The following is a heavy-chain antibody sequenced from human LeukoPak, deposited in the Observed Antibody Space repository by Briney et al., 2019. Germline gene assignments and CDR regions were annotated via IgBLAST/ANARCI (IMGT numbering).Heavy chain of an antibody. CDR3: ARDPDYYGSRSYLDY. Sequence: GGSLRLSCAASGFTFSSYGMHWVRQAPGKGLEWVAVIWYDGSNKYYADSVKGRFTISRDNSKNTLYLQMNSLRAEDTAVYYCARDPDYYGSRSYLDYWGQGTLVTVSS. D-gene: IGHD3-10*01. CDR1: GFTFSSYG. CDR2: IWYDGSNK. V-gene: IGHV3-33*01. J-gene: IGHJ4*02.